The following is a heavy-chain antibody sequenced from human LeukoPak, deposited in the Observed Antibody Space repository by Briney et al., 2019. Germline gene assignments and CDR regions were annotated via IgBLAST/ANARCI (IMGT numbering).Heavy chain of an antibody. D-gene: IGHD1-26*01. CDR3: AKFGQYSGSYSYYFDY. V-gene: IGHV3-23*01. CDR2: ISGSGGST. Sequence: GGSLRLSCAASGFTLSSYAMSWVRQAPGKGLEWVSAISGSGGSTYYADSVKGRFTISRDNSKNTLYLQMNSLRAEDTAVYYCAKFGQYSGSYSYYFDYWGQGTLVTVSS. CDR1: GFTLSSYA. J-gene: IGHJ4*02.